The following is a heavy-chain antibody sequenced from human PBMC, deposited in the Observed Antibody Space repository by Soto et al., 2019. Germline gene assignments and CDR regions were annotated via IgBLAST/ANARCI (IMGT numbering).Heavy chain of an antibody. J-gene: IGHJ6*02. CDR3: ARVRGGYYSYGMDV. CDR2: IYYSGST. CDR1: GGSVSSGSYY. Sequence: QVQLQESGPGLVKPSETLSLTCTVSGGSVSSGSYYWSWIRQPPGKGLEWIGYIYYSGSTNYNPSLKSRVTLSVDTSKNQFSLKLSSVPAADTAVYYCARVRGGYYSYGMDVWGQGTTVTVSS. V-gene: IGHV4-61*01.